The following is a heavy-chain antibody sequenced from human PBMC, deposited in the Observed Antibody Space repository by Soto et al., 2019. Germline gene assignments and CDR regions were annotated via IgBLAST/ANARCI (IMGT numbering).Heavy chain of an antibody. CDR1: GYTFTTFD. J-gene: IGHJ3*01. V-gene: IGHV1-8*01. CDR2: MNPDSGDT. Sequence: QVQLVQSGAEVKKPGASVKVSCQASGYTFTTFDINWVRQAAGQGLESLGWMNPDSGDTYYAQHFQGRVTMTRNTSIRTAYMELSSLESEDTAVYFCARGKYSGNWYVKEAFDVWGQGTMVAVSS. CDR3: ARGKYSGNWYVKEAFDV. D-gene: IGHD6-13*01.